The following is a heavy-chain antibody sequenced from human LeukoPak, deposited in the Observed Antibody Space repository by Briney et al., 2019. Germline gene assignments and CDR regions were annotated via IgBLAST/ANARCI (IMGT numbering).Heavy chain of an antibody. D-gene: IGHD2-2*01. CDR3: ASGYCSSTSCFDY. CDR2: INTNTGNP. J-gene: IGHJ4*02. V-gene: IGHV7-4-1*02. CDR1: GYTFTSYA. Sequence: ASVRVSCKASGYTFTSYAMNWVRQAPGQGLEWMGWINTNTGNPTYAQGFTGRFVFSLDTSVSTAYLQISSLKAEDTAVYYCASGYCSSTSCFDYWGEGTLVTVSS.